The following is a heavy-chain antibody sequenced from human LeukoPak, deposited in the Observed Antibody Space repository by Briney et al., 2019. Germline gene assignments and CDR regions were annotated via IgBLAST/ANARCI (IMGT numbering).Heavy chain of an antibody. Sequence: ASVKVSCKASGGTFSSYGISWVRQAPGQGLEWMGWISAHNGNTNYAQKLQGRVTMTTDTSTSTAYMELRSLRSDDTAVYYCARDRSAGQTPDYWGQGTLVTVSS. V-gene: IGHV1-18*01. CDR2: ISAHNGNT. CDR3: ARDRSAGQTPDY. J-gene: IGHJ4*02. CDR1: GGTFSSYG.